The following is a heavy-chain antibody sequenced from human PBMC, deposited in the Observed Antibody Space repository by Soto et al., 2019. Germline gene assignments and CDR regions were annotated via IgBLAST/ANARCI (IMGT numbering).Heavy chain of an antibody. CDR2: INPNSGGT. D-gene: IGHD6-19*01. CDR1: GDAFIGYY. Sequence: ASVKVSCTASGDAFIGYYMNWVRNAPGQGLEWMGCINPNSGGTNYAQKFQGWVTMTRDTSISTAYMELSRLRSDDTAVYYCESVFVAVAGGDAFDIWAQGTMVTVSS. V-gene: IGHV1-2*04. CDR3: ESVFVAVAGGDAFDI. J-gene: IGHJ3*02.